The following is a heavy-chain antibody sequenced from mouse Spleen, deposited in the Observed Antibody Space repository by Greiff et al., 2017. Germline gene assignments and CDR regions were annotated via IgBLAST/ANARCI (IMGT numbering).Heavy chain of an antibody. Sequence: QVQLQQPGAELVKPGASVKLSCKASGYTFTSYWMQWVKQRPGQGLEWIGEIDPSDSYTNYNQKFKGKATLTVDTSSSTAYMQLSSLTSEDSAVYYCARREVLYAMDYWGQGTSVTVSS. J-gene: IGHJ4*01. D-gene: IGHD2-14*01. CDR1: GYTFTSYW. V-gene: IGHV1-50*01. CDR3: ARREVLYAMDY. CDR2: IDPSDSYT.